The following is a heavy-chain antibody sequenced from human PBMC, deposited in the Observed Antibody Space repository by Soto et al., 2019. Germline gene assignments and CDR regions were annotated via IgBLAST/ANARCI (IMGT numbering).Heavy chain of an antibody. D-gene: IGHD3-3*01. CDR1: GYTFTSYG. CDR2: ISAYNGNT. V-gene: IGHV1-18*01. J-gene: IGHJ6*02. CDR3: ARGTAYGGLRFLESPLVQTENYYGMDV. Sequence: ASVKVSCKASGYTFTSYGISWVRQAPGQGLEWMGWISAYNGNTNYAQKLQGRVTMTTDTSTSTAYMELGSLRSDDTAVYYCARGTAYGGLRFLESPLVQTENYYGMDVWGQGTTVTVSS.